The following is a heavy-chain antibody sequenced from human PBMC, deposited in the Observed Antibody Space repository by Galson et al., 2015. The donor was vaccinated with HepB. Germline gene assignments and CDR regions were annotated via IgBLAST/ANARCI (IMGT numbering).Heavy chain of an antibody. CDR3: ARDRIAAALNAFDI. CDR2: TYYRSKWYN. CDR1: GDSVSSNSAA. Sequence: CAISGDSVSSNSAAWNWIRQSPSRGLEWLARTYYRSKWYNDYAVSVKSRITINPDTSKNQFSLQLKYVTPEDTAVYYCARDRIAAALNAFDIWDQGTMVTVSS. J-gene: IGHJ3*02. D-gene: IGHD6-13*01. V-gene: IGHV6-1*01.